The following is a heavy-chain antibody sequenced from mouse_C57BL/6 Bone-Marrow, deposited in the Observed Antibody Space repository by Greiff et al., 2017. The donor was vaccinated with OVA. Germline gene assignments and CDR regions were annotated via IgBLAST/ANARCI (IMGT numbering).Heavy chain of an antibody. D-gene: IGHD1-1*01. CDR2: IYPRSGNT. Sequence: VQLQQSGAELARPGASVKLSCKASGYTFTSYGISWVKQRTGQGLEWIGEIYPRSGNTYYNEKFKGKATLTADKSSSTAYMELRSLTSEDSAVYFCARPLDYYGSSYRFDYWGQGTTLTVSS. J-gene: IGHJ2*01. CDR1: GYTFTSYG. V-gene: IGHV1-81*01. CDR3: ARPLDYYGSSYRFDY.